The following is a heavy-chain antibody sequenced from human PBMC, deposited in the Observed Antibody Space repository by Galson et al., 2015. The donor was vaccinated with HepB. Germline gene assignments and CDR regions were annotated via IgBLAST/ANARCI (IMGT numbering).Heavy chain of an antibody. D-gene: IGHD1-7*01. CDR3: GRGGTKSGY. V-gene: IGHV3-15*01. J-gene: IGHJ4*02. Sequence: SLRLSCAASGFTFSGAWMTWVRQAPGKGLEWVGRIKSRSDGGTTDYAAAVKRRFTISRDDPKKTLYLQMNSLRTEDSAVYYCGRGGTKSGYWGQGTLVTVSP. CDR2: IKSRSDGGTT. CDR1: GFTFSGAW.